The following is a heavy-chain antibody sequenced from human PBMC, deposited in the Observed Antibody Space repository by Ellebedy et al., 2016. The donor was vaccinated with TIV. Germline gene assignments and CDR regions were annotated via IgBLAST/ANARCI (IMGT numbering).Heavy chain of an antibody. CDR2: ISDNGRTT. D-gene: IGHD2/OR15-2a*01. V-gene: IGHV3-64D*06. Sequence: GESLKISCSASGFTFSSFALHWVRQAPGKGLEYVSGISDNGRTTYYVDSVKGRFAISRDNRRNTVDLQMSSLRPEDTAVYYCARRNNGLLRPTFRTFDYWGQGTLVTVSS. CDR3: ARRNNGLLRPTFRTFDY. J-gene: IGHJ4*02. CDR1: GFTFSSFA.